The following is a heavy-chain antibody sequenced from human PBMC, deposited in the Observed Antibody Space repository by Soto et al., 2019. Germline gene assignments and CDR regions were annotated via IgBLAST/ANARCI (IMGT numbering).Heavy chain of an antibody. V-gene: IGHV4-39*07. CDR2: IYYSGNT. J-gene: IGHJ3*02. D-gene: IGHD3-22*01. CDR3: ARTYDGSGPNSGGYGFDI. Sequence: PSETLSLTCTISGGGIYSDGYYWGWIRQSPGKGLEWIGNIYYSGNTYYNPSLKSRVTISMDTSKNQFSLKLSSVTAADTAVYYCARTYDGSGPNSGGYGFDIWGQGTMVTVSS. CDR1: GGGIYSDGYY.